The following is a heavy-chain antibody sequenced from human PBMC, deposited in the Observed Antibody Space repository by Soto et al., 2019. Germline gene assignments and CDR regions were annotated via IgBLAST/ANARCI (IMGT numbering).Heavy chain of an antibody. CDR2: IFYTGST. CDR3: ARGSVTTVKVWDKGFDP. V-gene: IGHV4-31*03. Sequence: QVQLQESGPGLVKPSQTLSLTCTVSGGSISSGAYYWSWIRQHPGKGMEWIGYIFYTGSTYYNPSLKSRVMISVDTSQNQFSLNLSSVTAADTAVYYCARGSVTTVKVWDKGFDPWGQGTLVTVSS. J-gene: IGHJ5*02. D-gene: IGHD4-4*01. CDR1: GGSISSGAYY.